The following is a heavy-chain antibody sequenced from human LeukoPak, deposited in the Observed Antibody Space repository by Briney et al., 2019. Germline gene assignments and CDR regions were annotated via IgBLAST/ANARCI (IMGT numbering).Heavy chain of an antibody. V-gene: IGHV3-11*01. CDR2: ISSSGSTI. CDR3: ARGAYYYDSSGYEGVDY. Sequence: GGSLRLSCGASGFTFSDYYMSWIRQTPGKGLEWVSYISSSGSTIYYADSVKGRFTISRDNAKNSLYLQMNSLRAEDTAVYYCARGAYYYDSSGYEGVDYWGQGTLVTVSS. J-gene: IGHJ4*02. CDR1: GFTFSDYY. D-gene: IGHD3-22*01.